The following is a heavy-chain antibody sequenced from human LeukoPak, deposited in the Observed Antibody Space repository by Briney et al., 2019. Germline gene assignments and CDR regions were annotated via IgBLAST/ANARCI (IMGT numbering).Heavy chain of an antibody. CDR3: ATGSISVAGRAMDDY. D-gene: IGHD6-19*01. CDR1: GYTFTSYA. J-gene: IGHJ4*02. V-gene: IGHV1-3*01. Sequence: ASVKVSCKDSGYTFTSYAMHWVRQAPGQRLEWMGWINAGNGNTKYSQKFQGRVTITRDTSASTAYMELSSLRSEDTAVYYCATGSISVAGRAMDDYWGQGTLVTVSS. CDR2: INAGNGNT.